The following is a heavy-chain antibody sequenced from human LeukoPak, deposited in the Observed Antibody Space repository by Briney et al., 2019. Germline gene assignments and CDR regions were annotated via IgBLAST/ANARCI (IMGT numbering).Heavy chain of an antibody. J-gene: IGHJ4*02. CDR1: GFTFSSYA. D-gene: IGHD3-22*01. V-gene: IGHV3-23*01. Sequence: QAGGSLRLSCAASGFTFSSYAMSWVRQAPGKGLEWVSAISGNGGSTYYADSVKGRFTISRDNSKNTLYLQMNSLRAEDTAVYYCANPYDSSGYYQFDYWGQGTLVTVSS. CDR2: ISGNGGST. CDR3: ANPYDSSGYYQFDY.